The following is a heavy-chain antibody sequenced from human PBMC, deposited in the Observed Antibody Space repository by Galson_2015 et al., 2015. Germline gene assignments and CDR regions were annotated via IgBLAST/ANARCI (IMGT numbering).Heavy chain of an antibody. CDR2: IYSGGST. CDR1: GFTVSSNY. J-gene: IGHJ3*02. Sequence: SLRLSCAASGFTVSSNYMSWVRQAPGKGLEWVSVIYSGGSTYYADSVNGRFTISRDNSKNTLYLQMNSLRAEDTSVYYSAITELGGGAFDIWGQGTMVTVSS. V-gene: IGHV3-53*01. D-gene: IGHD3-10*01. CDR3: AITELGGGAFDI.